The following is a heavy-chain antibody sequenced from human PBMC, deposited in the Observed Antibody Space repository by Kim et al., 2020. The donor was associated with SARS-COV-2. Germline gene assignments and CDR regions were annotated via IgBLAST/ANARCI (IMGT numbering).Heavy chain of an antibody. CDR3: TTHPDY. V-gene: IGHV3-15*01. J-gene: IGHJ4*02. CDR2: TDGGTT. Sequence: TDGGTTYYAAPLKGRFTISRDDSKNTLYLQMNSLKTEDTAVYYCTTHPDYWGQGTLVTVSS.